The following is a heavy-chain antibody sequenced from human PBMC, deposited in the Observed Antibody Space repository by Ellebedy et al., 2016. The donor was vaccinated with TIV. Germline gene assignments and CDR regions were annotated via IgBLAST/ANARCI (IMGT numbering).Heavy chain of an antibody. Sequence: SETLSLTXTVSGGSISSGGYYWSWIRQHPGKGLEWIGYIYYSGSTYYNPSLKSRVTISVDTSKNQFSLKLSSVTAADTAVYYCARVEGDAFDIWGQGTMVTVSS. CDR1: GGSISSGGYY. CDR3: ARVEGDAFDI. J-gene: IGHJ3*02. V-gene: IGHV4-31*03. CDR2: IYYSGST.